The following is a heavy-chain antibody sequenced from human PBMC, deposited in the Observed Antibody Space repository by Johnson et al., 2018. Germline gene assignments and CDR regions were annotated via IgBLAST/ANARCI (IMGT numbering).Heavy chain of an antibody. CDR2: ITGSGAGT. D-gene: IGHD2-21*01. CDR1: GFIFSNYA. J-gene: IGHJ1*01. V-gene: IGHV3-23*04. CDR3: AKANSYLTQYFQD. Sequence: EVQLVESGGGLVQPGESLRLSCAASGFIFSNYAMAWVRQAPGMGLECVSTITGSGAGTYYADSVKGRFTISQDHSKNTFYLQMNSLRAEATAVYYWAKANSYLTQYFQDLGQGTLVTVSS.